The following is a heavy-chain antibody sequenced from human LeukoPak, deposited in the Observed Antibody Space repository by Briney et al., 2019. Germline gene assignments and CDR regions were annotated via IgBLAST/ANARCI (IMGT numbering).Heavy chain of an antibody. V-gene: IGHV4-59*12. CDR1: GGSISSYY. CDR2: IYYSGST. Sequence: SETLSLTCSISGGSISSYYWSWIRQPPGKGLEWIGYIYYSGSTNYNPSLESRVTISLDTSKKQFSLKLSSVTAADTAVYYCARGPYSSGWSNYYYGMDVWGQGTTVTVSS. D-gene: IGHD6-19*01. CDR3: ARGPYSSGWSNYYYGMDV. J-gene: IGHJ6*02.